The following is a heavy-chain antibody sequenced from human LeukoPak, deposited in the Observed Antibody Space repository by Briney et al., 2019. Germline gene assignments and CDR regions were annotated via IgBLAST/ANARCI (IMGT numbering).Heavy chain of an antibody. J-gene: IGHJ3*02. Sequence: SETLSLTCTVSGGSISSYYWSWIRQPPGKGLEWIGYIYYSGSTNYNPSLKSRVTISLDTSKNQFSLKLSSVTAADTAVYYCARDYSYGQEAFDIWGQGTMVTVSS. D-gene: IGHD2-15*01. CDR3: ARDYSYGQEAFDI. CDR2: IYYSGST. V-gene: IGHV4-59*01. CDR1: GGSISSYY.